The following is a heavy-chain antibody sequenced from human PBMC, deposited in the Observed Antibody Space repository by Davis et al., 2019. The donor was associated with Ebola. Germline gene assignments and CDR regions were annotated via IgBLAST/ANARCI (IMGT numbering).Heavy chain of an antibody. Sequence: MPSETLSLTCAVYGGSFSAYYWSWIRQPPGKGLEWIGEINHSGSTNYNPSLKSRVTISVDTSKNQFSLKLSSVTAADTAVYYCARDLGISALYGMDVWGQGTTVTVSS. D-gene: IGHD2-15*01. CDR2: INHSGST. CDR1: GGSFSAYY. J-gene: IGHJ6*02. V-gene: IGHV4-34*01. CDR3: ARDLGISALYGMDV.